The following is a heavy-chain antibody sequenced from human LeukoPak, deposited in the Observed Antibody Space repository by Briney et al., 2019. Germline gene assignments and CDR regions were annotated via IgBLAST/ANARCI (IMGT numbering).Heavy chain of an antibody. CDR3: ARDLFRRATVTTGY. Sequence: GASVKVTCKASGYTFTIYGISWVRQAPGQGLEWMGWISAYNGNTNYAQKLQGRVTMTTDTSTSTAYMELRSLRSDDTAVYYCARDLFRRATVTTGYWGQGTLVTVSS. V-gene: IGHV1-18*01. CDR1: GYTFTIYG. CDR2: ISAYNGNT. D-gene: IGHD4-17*01. J-gene: IGHJ4*02.